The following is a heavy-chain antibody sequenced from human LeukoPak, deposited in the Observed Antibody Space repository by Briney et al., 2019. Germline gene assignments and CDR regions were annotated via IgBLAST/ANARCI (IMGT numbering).Heavy chain of an antibody. CDR1: GYIFTNSW. CDR2: IYPGDSDT. Sequence: GDSLKISGKAPGYIFTNSWIGWVRQMPGRGLQWMGVIYPGDSDTRVSPSFQGQVTISADKSISTAYLQWSSLKASDTAMYYCARLVGATRDYWGQGTLVTVSA. V-gene: IGHV5-51*01. CDR3: ARLVGATRDY. J-gene: IGHJ4*02. D-gene: IGHD1-26*01.